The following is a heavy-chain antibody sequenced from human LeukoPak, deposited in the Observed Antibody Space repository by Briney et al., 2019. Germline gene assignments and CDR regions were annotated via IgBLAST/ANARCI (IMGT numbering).Heavy chain of an antibody. CDR2: ISGSGGST. V-gene: IGHV3-23*01. CDR3: AKDHRTAVPGTDFDY. J-gene: IGHJ4*02. Sequence: PGGSLRLSCAASGFTFSSYGMSWVRQAPGKGLEWVSGISGSGGSTYYADSVKGRFTISRDNSKNTPFLQVNSLRAEDTAMYYCAKDHRTAVPGTDFDYWGQGTLVTVSS. D-gene: IGHD6-19*01. CDR1: GFTFSSYG.